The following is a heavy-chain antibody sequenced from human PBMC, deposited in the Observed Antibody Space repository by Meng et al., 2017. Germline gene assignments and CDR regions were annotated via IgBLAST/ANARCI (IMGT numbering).Heavy chain of an antibody. Sequence: VQVGRSGCDAKKAGAAVTVSGKASGGTFSSDAISWVRQAPGQGLEWMGGIIPIFGTANYAQKFQGRVTITADESTSTAYMELSSLRSEDTAVYYCARRLSSSWGPYFDYWGQGTLVTVSS. V-gene: IGHV1-69*01. J-gene: IGHJ4*02. CDR3: ARRLSSSWGPYFDY. CDR1: GGTFSSDA. D-gene: IGHD6-13*01. CDR2: IIPIFGTA.